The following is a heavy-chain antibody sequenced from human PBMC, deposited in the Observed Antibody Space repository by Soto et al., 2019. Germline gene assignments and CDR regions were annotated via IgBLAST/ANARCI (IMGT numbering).Heavy chain of an antibody. CDR2: IKSKTDGGTT. V-gene: IGHV3-15*07. Sequence: GGSLRLSCAGSGFTFSNAWMNWVRQAPGKGLEWVGRIKSKTDGGTTDYAAPVKGRFTISGDDSKNTLYLQMNSLKTEDTGMYYCTIDKTDQYDFDYWGQGALVTVSS. CDR1: GFTFSNAW. J-gene: IGHJ4*02. D-gene: IGHD2-2*01. CDR3: TIDKTDQYDFDY.